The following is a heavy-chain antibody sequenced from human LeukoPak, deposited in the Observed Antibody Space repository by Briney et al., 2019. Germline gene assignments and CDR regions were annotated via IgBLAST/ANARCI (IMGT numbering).Heavy chain of an antibody. J-gene: IGHJ4*02. V-gene: IGHV3-7*03. CDR1: GFTFSSYW. Sequence: PGGSLRLSCAASGFTSGFTFSSYWMSWVRQAPGKGLEWLANIKNDGSEKSYVDSVKGRFTISRDNAKNSLHLQMNSLRAEDTAVYYCARNGRYGELWLDSWGLGTLVTVSS. D-gene: IGHD3-10*01. CDR3: ARNGRYGELWLDS. CDR2: IKNDGSEK.